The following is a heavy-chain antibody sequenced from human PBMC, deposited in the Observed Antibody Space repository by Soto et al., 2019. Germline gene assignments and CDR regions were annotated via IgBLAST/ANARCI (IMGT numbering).Heavy chain of an antibody. J-gene: IGHJ4*02. CDR3: ARDQVKMVYSNLPPYDC. V-gene: IGHV1-18*01. D-gene: IGHD4-4*01. CDR1: GGTFSSYA. CDR2: ISANNGNT. Sequence: ASVKVSCKASGGTFSSYAISWVRQAPGQGLEWMGGISANNGNTNYAQKLQGRVAMTTDTSTSTAYMELRSLRSDDTAVYYCARDQVKMVYSNLPPYDCWGQGTLVTSPQ.